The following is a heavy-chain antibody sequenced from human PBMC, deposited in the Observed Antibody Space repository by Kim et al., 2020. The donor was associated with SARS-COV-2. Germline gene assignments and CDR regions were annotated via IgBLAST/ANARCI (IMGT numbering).Heavy chain of an antibody. CDR1: GFTFSSYD. V-gene: IGHV3-13*04. CDR2: ISIAGDK. J-gene: IGHJ4*02. CDR3: ARGPSYRSGWTGVDY. D-gene: IGHD6-19*01. Sequence: GGSRRLSCAGSGFTFSSYDMHWVRQAAGKSLEWFSVISIAGDKYYQGSVKGRFIISRENAKNSLYLQMKSLRAGDTAVYYCARGPSYRSGWTGVDYWGQGTLVTVSS.